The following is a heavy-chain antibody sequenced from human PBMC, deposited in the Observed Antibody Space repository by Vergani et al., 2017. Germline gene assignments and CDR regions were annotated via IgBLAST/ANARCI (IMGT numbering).Heavy chain of an antibody. V-gene: IGHV3-23*04. Sequence: EVQLVESGGGLIHPGGSLRLSCAASGFTFNHYAMNWVRQAPGKGLEWVSGISGSGGSTYYAGSVKGRFTISRDSSKNTLYLQMNSLSAGDTAVYYCAKANPRNSGYDYLYYYHAMDVWGQGTTVTVSS. D-gene: IGHD5-12*01. J-gene: IGHJ6*02. CDR3: AKANPRNSGYDYLYYYHAMDV. CDR2: ISGSGGST. CDR1: GFTFNHYA.